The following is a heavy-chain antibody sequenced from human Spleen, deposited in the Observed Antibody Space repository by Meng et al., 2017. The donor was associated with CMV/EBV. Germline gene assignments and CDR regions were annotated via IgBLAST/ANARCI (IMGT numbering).Heavy chain of an antibody. CDR3: AKGNIVTVPAATDY. Sequence: GGSLRLSCAASGFTFTNAWMSWVRQAPGKGLEWVATISGSGGTTYNADSVKGRFTISRDNSQNTLYVQMNSLRVEDTAVYYCAKGNIVTVPAATDYWGQGTLVTVSS. J-gene: IGHJ4*02. CDR2: ISGSGGTT. D-gene: IGHD2-2*01. V-gene: IGHV3-23*01. CDR1: GFTFTNAW.